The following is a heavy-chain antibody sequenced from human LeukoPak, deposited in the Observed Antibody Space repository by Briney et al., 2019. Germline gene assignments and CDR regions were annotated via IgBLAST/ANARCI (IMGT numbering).Heavy chain of an antibody. CDR2: IYHSGST. CDR1: GGSISSGGYY. J-gene: IGHJ4*02. Sequence: SQTLSLTCTVSGGSISSGGYYWSWIRQPPGKGLEWIGYIYHSGSTYYNPSLKSRVTISVDRSKNQFSLKLSSVTAADTAVYYCARSSIAAVRTFDYWGQGTLVTVSS. CDR3: ARSSIAAVRTFDY. V-gene: IGHV4-30-2*01. D-gene: IGHD6-13*01.